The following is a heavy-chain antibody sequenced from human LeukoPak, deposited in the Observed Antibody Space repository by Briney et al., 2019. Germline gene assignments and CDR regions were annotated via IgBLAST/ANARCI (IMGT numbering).Heavy chain of an antibody. J-gene: IGHJ4*02. Sequence: PGGSLRLSCAVSGLTFSNYAMRWVRQAPGKGLEWVSGIRASGGITDYADSVRGRFTISRDNSKNTVYMQMNSLTAEDTAVYYCATDRGQWGQGTLVTVSS. CDR3: ATDRGQ. D-gene: IGHD6-25*01. CDR1: GLTFSNYA. V-gene: IGHV3-23*01. CDR2: IRASGGIT.